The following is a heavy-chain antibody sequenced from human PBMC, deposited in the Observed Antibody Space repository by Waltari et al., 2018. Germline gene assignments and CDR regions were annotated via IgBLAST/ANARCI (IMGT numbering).Heavy chain of an antibody. V-gene: IGHV5-51*03. CDR2: IFPGDSDT. Sequence: EVQLVQSGAEVKKPGESLKISCKGSGYSFTSYWIGWVRQMPGKGLEWMGIIFPGDSDTRYSPSFQGQVTISADKSISTAYLQWSSLKASDTAMYYCARLDTAMVDYYYGMDVWGQGTTVTVSS. CDR1: GYSFTSYW. J-gene: IGHJ6*02. D-gene: IGHD5-18*01. CDR3: ARLDTAMVDYYYGMDV.